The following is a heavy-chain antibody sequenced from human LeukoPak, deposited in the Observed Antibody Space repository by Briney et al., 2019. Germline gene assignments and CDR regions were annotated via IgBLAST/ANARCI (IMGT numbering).Heavy chain of an antibody. J-gene: IGHJ4*02. V-gene: IGHV4-34*01. Sequence: SETLSLTYAFCYTSTSDYYWSWLRHPPEERLERIGDSTYNGNTNYTPTPQSRVTISTDTSKNQFSLKLSSVTAADTAVYCCALQYYDILTGYYSDYWGQGTLVTVSS. D-gene: IGHD3-9*01. CDR3: ALQYYDILTGYYSDY. CDR2: STYNGNT. CDR1: YTSTSDYY.